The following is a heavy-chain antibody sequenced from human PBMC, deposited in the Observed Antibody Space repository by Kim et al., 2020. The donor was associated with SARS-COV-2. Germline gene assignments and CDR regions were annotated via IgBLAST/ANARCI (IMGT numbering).Heavy chain of an antibody. D-gene: IGHD3-10*01. J-gene: IGHJ5*02. Sequence: SQTLSLTCAISGDSVSSNSAAWNWIRQSPSRGLEWLGRTYYRSKWYNDYAVSVKSRITINPDTSKNQFSLQLNSVTPEDTAVYYCARDTRGGILWFGKNWFDPWCQGTLVNVSS. CDR3: ARDTRGGILWFGKNWFDP. CDR2: TYYRSKWYN. CDR1: GDSVSSNSAA. V-gene: IGHV6-1*01.